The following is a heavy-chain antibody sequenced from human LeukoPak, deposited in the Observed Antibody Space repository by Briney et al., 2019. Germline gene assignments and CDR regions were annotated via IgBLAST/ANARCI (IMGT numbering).Heavy chain of an antibody. Sequence: GGSLRLSCAASGFTFDDYGMSWVRQAPGKGLEWVSGINWNGGSTGYADSVKGRFTISRDNAKNSLYLQMNSLRAEDTALYYCAREKDCGDIPRLFDYWGQGTLVTVSS. CDR2: INWNGGST. D-gene: IGHD4-17*01. CDR1: GFTFDDYG. CDR3: AREKDCGDIPRLFDY. V-gene: IGHV3-20*04. J-gene: IGHJ4*02.